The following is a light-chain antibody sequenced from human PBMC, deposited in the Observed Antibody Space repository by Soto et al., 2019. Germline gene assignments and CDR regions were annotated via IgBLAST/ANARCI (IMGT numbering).Light chain of an antibody. CDR3: QQYLQYWT. CDR1: QGISSY. J-gene: IGKJ1*01. CDR2: AAS. Sequence: IQLTHSPYSLSASVGYRFTITVRASQGISSYLAWYQQKPGKAPKLLIYAASTLLSGVPSRFGGSGSGTEFTLTISSLQPDDFATYYCQQYLQYWTFGQGTKVEIK. V-gene: IGKV1-9*01.